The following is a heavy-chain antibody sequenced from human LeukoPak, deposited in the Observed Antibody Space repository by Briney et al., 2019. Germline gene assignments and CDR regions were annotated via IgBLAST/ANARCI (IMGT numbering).Heavy chain of an antibody. Sequence: KPSETLSLTCTVSSGSISSYYWSWIRQPAGKGLEWIGRILTSGSTNYNPSLQSRATMSVDTSKNQFSLKLNSMTAADTAVYYCAREFSYGSNGRGFDYWGQGTLVTVSS. CDR1: SGSISSYY. CDR2: ILTSGST. D-gene: IGHD4-17*01. V-gene: IGHV4-4*07. J-gene: IGHJ4*02. CDR3: AREFSYGSNGRGFDY.